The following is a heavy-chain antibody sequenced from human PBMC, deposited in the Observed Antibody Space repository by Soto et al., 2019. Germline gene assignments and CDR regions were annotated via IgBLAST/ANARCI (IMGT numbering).Heavy chain of an antibody. CDR2: IYYNGST. CDR1: GGSVSSGDFY. Sequence: PSETLSLTCTVSGGSVSSGDFYWSWIRQPPGKGLEWIGYIYYNGSTNYNPSLKSRVTISSDTSKNQFSLRLFSVTAADTAVYYCARDRPRTIYNSGYYNYGMDVWGQGTTVTVSS. V-gene: IGHV4-61*08. CDR3: ARDRPRTIYNSGYYNYGMDV. J-gene: IGHJ6*02. D-gene: IGHD6-19*01.